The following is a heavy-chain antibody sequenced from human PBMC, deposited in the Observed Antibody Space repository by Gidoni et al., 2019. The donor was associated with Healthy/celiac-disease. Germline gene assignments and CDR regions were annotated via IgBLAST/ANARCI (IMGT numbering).Heavy chain of an antibody. Sequence: QITLKETGPTLVKPTQTLTLTYTFSGFSLSTSGVGVGWIRQPPGKALEWLALIYWDDDKRYSPSLKSRLTITKDTSKNQVVLTVTNMDPVDTATYYCAQVVGASALDIWGQGTMVTVSS. D-gene: IGHD1-26*01. CDR1: GFSLSTSGVG. V-gene: IGHV2-5*02. J-gene: IGHJ3*02. CDR2: IYWDDDK. CDR3: AQVVGASALDI.